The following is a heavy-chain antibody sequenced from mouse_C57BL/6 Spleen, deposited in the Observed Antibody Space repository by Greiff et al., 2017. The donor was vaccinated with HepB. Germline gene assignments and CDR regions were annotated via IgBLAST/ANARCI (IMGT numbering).Heavy chain of an antibody. J-gene: IGHJ4*01. CDR2: IYPGSGST. V-gene: IGHV1-55*01. CDR3: ARSNYVDYYAMDY. Sequence: QVQLQQSGAELVKPGASVKMSCKASGYTFTSYWITWVKQRPGQGLEWIGDIYPGSGSTNYNEKFKSKATLTVDTSSSTAYMQLSSLTSEDSAVYYCARSNYVDYYAMDYWGQGTSVTVSS. D-gene: IGHD2-5*01. CDR1: GYTFTSYW.